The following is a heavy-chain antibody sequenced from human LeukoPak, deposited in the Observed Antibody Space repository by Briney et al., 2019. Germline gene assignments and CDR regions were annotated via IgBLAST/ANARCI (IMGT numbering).Heavy chain of an antibody. CDR1: GFTVSNNY. D-gene: IGHD2-15*01. Sequence: PGGSLRLSCAASGFTVSNNYMSWVRQAPGKGLEWVSVIYSGGSTYYADSVKGRFIISRDNSKNTVYLQMNSLRAEDTAVYYCARQSCRGGSCYVDYWGQGTLVTVSS. J-gene: IGHJ4*02. V-gene: IGHV3-66*04. CDR2: IYSGGST. CDR3: ARQSCRGGSCYVDY.